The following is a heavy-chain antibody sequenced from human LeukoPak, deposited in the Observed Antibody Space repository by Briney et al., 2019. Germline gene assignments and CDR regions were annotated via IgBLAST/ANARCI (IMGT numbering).Heavy chain of an antibody. CDR3: VSLGGITVTGPYDFDC. D-gene: IGHD1-20*01. V-gene: IGHV3-74*03. J-gene: IGHJ4*02. CDR1: GFIFNNYA. Sequence: GGSLRLSCAGSGFIFNNYAMHWVRQAPGKGLVWVSRISGDGSDITYADSVKGRFTISRDNARNTLYLQMNSLRVEDTAVYYCVSLGGITVTGPYDFDCWGQGTVVTVSS. CDR2: ISGDGSDI.